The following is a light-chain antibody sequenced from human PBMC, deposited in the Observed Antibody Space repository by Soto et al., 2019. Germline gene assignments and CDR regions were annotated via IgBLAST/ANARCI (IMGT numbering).Light chain of an antibody. CDR2: AAS. J-gene: IGKJ1*01. CDR1: QGISSY. V-gene: IGKV1-27*01. Sequence: DIQMTQSPSSLSASVGDRVTITCRASQGISSYLAWYQQKPGKVPKLLIYAASTLQPGVPSRFSGSGSGTDFTLTISSLQPEDVANYYCQEYNSAPRTFGQGTKVEIK. CDR3: QEYNSAPRT.